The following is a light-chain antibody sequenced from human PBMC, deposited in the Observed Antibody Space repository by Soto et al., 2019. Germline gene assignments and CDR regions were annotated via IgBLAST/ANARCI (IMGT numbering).Light chain of an antibody. CDR1: SGSVSTNNY. V-gene: IGLV8-61*01. Sequence: QTVVTQEPSFSVSPGGTVTLTCALSSGSVSTNNYPSWCQQTPGQPPRTLIFRTNTRSSGVPDRFSGSILGSKAALTITGAQADDESDYYCVLYMGRGIWVFGVGTKLTFL. CDR2: RTN. CDR3: VLYMGRGIWV. J-gene: IGLJ3*02.